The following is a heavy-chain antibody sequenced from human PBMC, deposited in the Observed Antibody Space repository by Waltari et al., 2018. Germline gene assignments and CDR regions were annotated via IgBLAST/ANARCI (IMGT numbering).Heavy chain of an antibody. J-gene: IGHJ4*02. CDR1: GFTFSRYE. V-gene: IGHV3-48*03. Sequence: EVQLVESGGGLVQPGGSLRLSCAAPGFTFSRYELNWVRQAPGKGLEWVSYISSSGSTIYYADAVKGRFTISRDNAKNSLYLQMNSLRAEDTAVYYCARGYSSSWYSPPIDYWGQGTLVTVSS. CDR2: ISSSGSTI. D-gene: IGHD6-13*01. CDR3: ARGYSSSWYSPPIDY.